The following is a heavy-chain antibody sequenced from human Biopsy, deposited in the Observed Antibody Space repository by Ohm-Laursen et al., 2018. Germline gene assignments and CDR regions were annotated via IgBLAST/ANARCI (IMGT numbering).Heavy chain of an antibody. CDR3: ARHSLDDFWSGAHYYFDY. D-gene: IGHD3-3*01. CDR1: GGSISSRNHY. Sequence: SDTLSLTCCVSGGSISSRNHYWGWLRQPPGKGLEWIGHVYYSGSTFYNSSLESRVTVSVDTSKNQFHLRLTSMSASDTAVYYFARHSLDDFWSGAHYYFDYWGLGTLVTVSS. CDR2: VYYSGST. V-gene: IGHV4-39*01. J-gene: IGHJ4*02.